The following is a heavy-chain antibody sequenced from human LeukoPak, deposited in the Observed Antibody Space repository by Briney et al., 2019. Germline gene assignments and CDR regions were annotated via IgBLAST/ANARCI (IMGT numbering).Heavy chain of an antibody. CDR3: ARDEVPLVAAAGISVFDY. CDR1: GYTFTGYY. V-gene: IGHV1-2*02. Sequence: ASVKVSCKASGYTFTGYYMHWVRQAPGQELEWMGWINPNSGGTNYAQKFQGRVTMTRDTSISTAYMELSRLRSDDTAVYYCARDEVPLVAAAGISVFDYWGQGTLVTVSS. D-gene: IGHD6-13*01. J-gene: IGHJ4*02. CDR2: INPNSGGT.